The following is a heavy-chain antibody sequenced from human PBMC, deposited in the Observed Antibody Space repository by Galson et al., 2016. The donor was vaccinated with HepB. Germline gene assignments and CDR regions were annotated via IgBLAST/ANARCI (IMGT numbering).Heavy chain of an antibody. Sequence: SETLSLTCTVSGASVSSGTYYWSWIRQPPGKGLEWIGFLYNSGSAKYNPSVKSRVTISLDTSKNQFSLKLTSVTAADTAVYYCTSALWSRDGYSHDSWGQGTLVAVSS. CDR2: LYNSGSA. CDR3: TSALWSRDGYSHDS. V-gene: IGHV4-61*01. CDR1: GASVSSGTYY. J-gene: IGHJ5*01. D-gene: IGHD5-24*01.